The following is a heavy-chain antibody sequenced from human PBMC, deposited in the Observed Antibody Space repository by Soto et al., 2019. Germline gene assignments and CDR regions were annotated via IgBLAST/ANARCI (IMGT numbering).Heavy chain of an antibody. CDR1: GGSISSGGYY. CDR3: ARGSPVAVAYYYYGMDV. Sequence: QVQLQESGPGLVKPSQTLSLTCTVSGGSISSGGYYWSWIRQHPGKGLEWIGYIYYSGSTYYNTSLKSRVTISVDTSKNQFSLKLSSVTAADTAVYYCARGSPVAVAYYYYGMDVWGQGTTVTVSS. V-gene: IGHV4-31*03. D-gene: IGHD6-19*01. CDR2: IYYSGST. J-gene: IGHJ6*02.